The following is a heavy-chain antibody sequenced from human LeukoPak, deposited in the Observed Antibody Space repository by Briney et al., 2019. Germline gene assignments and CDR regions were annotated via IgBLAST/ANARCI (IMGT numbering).Heavy chain of an antibody. V-gene: IGHV3-43*02. CDR3: AKVSGKSDS. Sequence: GGSLRLSCVASGLNFNDSALHWVRQAPGQGLEWVSLISADGGSTFSADSVKGRFSISRDNSKNSLYLQMNSLRSEDTAMYYCAKVSGKSDSRGQGTLVAVSS. CDR1: GLNFNDSA. D-gene: IGHD2-21*01. CDR2: ISADGGST. J-gene: IGHJ4*02.